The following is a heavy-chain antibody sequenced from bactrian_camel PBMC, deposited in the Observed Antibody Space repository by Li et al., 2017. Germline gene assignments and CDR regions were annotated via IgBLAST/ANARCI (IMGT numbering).Heavy chain of an antibody. D-gene: IGHD7*01. CDR1: GYSVSTGY. CDR2: IDTAGAP. CDR3: AADNVNLQLARHYSY. J-gene: IGHJ4*01. V-gene: IGHV3S53*01. Sequence: QVQLVESGGGLVQPGGSLRLSCAASGYSVSTGYMAWFRQAPGKEREGVAAIDTAGAPTYTYAVAGRFTISKDNVKNTLYLQMNDLKSEDTAMYYCAADNVNLQLARHYSYWGQGTQVTVS.